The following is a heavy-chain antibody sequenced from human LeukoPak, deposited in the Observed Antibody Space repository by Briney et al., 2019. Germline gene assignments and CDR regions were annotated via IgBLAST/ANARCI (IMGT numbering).Heavy chain of an antibody. CDR3: AKTRPLDSSSWSHGDY. Sequence: PGGSLRLSCAASGFSVSSNYMTWVRQAPGKGLECVSVIYGGGNTYYADSVGGRFTISRDNSKNTLYLQMNSLRAEDTAVYYCAKTRPLDSSSWSHGDYWGQGTLVTVSS. V-gene: IGHV3-53*01. J-gene: IGHJ4*02. D-gene: IGHD6-13*01. CDR1: GFSVSSNY. CDR2: IYGGGNT.